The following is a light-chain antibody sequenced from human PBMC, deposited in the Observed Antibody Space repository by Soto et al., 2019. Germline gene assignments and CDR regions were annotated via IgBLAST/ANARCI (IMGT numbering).Light chain of an antibody. Sequence: QPVLTQPPSVSGAPGQRVTISCTGSSSNIGAGYNVHWYQQLPGTAPKLLIYGNSNRPSGVPDRVSGSKSGTSASLAITGLQAEDEADYYCQSYDSSLSAVVFGGGTKLTVL. J-gene: IGLJ2*01. CDR3: QSYDSSLSAVV. CDR1: SSNIGAGYN. V-gene: IGLV1-40*01. CDR2: GNS.